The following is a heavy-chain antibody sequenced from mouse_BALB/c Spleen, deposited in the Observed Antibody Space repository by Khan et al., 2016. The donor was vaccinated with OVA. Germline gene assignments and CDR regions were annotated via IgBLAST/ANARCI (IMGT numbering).Heavy chain of an antibody. J-gene: IGHJ4*01. D-gene: IGHD2-3*01. CDR2: ISHSGRT. V-gene: IGHV3-2*02. CDR1: GYSITSDYA. Sequence: EVQLVESGPGLVKPSQSLSLTCTVTGYSITSDYAWNWIRQFPGNKLEWMGYISHSGRTKYNQALKSQISFTRDTSKNQFFLQLNSVTTEDTATYYCARDGSRYNYAMDYWGQGTSVTVSS. CDR3: ARDGSRYNYAMDY.